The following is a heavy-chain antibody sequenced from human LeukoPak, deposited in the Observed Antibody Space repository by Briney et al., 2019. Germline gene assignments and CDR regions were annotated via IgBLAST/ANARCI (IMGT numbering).Heavy chain of an antibody. D-gene: IGHD3-3*01. V-gene: IGHV4-30-4*08. Sequence: SETLSLTCTVSGGSISSYYWSWIRQPPGKGLEWIGYIYYSGSTYYNPSLKSRVTISVDTSKNQFSLKLSSVTAADTAVYYCARAAPRAYYDFWSAFPHAFDIWGQRTMVTVSS. J-gene: IGHJ3*02. CDR1: GGSISSYY. CDR2: IYYSGST. CDR3: ARAAPRAYYDFWSAFPHAFDI.